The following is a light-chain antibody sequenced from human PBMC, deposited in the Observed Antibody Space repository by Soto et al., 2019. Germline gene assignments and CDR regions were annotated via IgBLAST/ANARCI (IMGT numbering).Light chain of an antibody. J-gene: IGLJ3*02. CDR3: CSYAGSSTVA. V-gene: IGLV2-23*02. CDR2: DVS. Sequence: QSALTQPASVSGSPGQSITISCTGTSSDVGSYNLVSWYQQHPGKAPKLIIYDVSKRPSGVSNRFSGSKSGNTASLTISGLQAEDEADYYCCSYAGSSTVAFGGGTKVTVL. CDR1: SSDVGSYNL.